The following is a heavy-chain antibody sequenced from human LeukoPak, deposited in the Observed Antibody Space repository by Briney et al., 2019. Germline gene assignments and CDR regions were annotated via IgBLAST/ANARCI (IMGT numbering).Heavy chain of an antibody. CDR2: ISSSSSYI. CDR3: ARALTRDALDL. CDR1: GFTFKIYA. V-gene: IGHV3-21*01. J-gene: IGHJ3*01. Sequence: GGSLRLSCVASGFTFKIYAMSWVRQAPGKGLEWVSSISSSSSYIYYADSVKGRFTISRDNAKNSLYLQLNNLKAGDTAVYYCARALTRDALDLWGQGTMVTVSS.